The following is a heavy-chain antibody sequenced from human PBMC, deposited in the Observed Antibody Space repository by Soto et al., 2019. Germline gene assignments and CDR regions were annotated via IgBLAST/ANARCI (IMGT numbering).Heavy chain of an antibody. Sequence: PGGSLRLSCAASGFTFSSYAMSWVRQAPGKGLEWVSAISGSGGSTYYADSVKGRFTISRDNSKNTLYLQMNSLRAEDTAVYYCAKDWGWNYGSRSLSTWGQGTLVTVSS. CDR3: AKDWGWNYGSRSLST. CDR1: GFTFSSYA. J-gene: IGHJ5*02. V-gene: IGHV3-23*01. D-gene: IGHD1-7*01. CDR2: ISGSGGST.